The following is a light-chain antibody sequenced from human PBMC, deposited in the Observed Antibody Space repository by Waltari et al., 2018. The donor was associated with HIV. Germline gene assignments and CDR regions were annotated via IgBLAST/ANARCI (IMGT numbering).Light chain of an antibody. J-gene: IGLJ7*01. V-gene: IGLV3-25*03. CDR2: KDS. Sequence: SYELTQPPSVSVSPGQTARITCSGDVLPKQYAYWYQQKPGQAPVVVISKDSERPSGSPERCSGSSSGTTVTLTISGVQAEDEADYYCQSADSSGTYAVFGGGTQLTVL. CDR3: QSADSSGTYAV. CDR1: VLPKQY.